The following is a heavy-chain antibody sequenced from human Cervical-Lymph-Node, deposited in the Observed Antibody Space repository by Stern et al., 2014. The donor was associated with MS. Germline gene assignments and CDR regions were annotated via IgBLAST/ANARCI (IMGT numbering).Heavy chain of an antibody. D-gene: IGHD2-15*01. Sequence: QVQLLQPGADVKKPGSSVKVSCKASGGTFSSSYAVSWVRQAPGQGLGWMGRIIPIIGLPNYAQKFQSRLTITAANSTSTVYMELTSLTPEDTAVYYCARGIVSNRPAATLHNLFDPWGQGTLVTVSS. V-gene: IGHV1-69*04. CDR1: GGTFSSSYA. CDR3: ARGIVSNRPAATLHNLFDP. J-gene: IGHJ5*02. CDR2: IIPIIGLP.